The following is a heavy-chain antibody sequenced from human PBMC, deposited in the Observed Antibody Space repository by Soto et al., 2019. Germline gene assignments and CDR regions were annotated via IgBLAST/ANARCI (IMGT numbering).Heavy chain of an antibody. CDR1: GGTFSSYA. Sequence: SVKVSCEASGGTFSSYAISWVRQAPGQGLEWMGGIIPIYGTANYAQNFQGRVTITTDTSTSTVYMELSSLRSEDTAVYYCARDSGSDWLLDYWGQGTLVTVSS. J-gene: IGHJ4*02. D-gene: IGHD3-9*01. CDR3: ARDSGSDWLLDY. V-gene: IGHV1-69*05. CDR2: IIPIYGTA.